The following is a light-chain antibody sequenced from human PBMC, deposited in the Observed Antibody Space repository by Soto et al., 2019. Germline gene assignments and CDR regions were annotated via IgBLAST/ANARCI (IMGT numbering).Light chain of an antibody. CDR3: QQYDNWPPT. CDR2: GAS. CDR1: QAIGTN. J-gene: IGKJ5*01. V-gene: IGKV3D-15*01. Sequence: EIVLAQSPATLSVSPGERVTLSCRATQAIGTNLAWYLQRPGQAPRLLMYGASTRATGIPARFSGSGSGTEFTLTINSLQSEDFVVYYCQQYDNWPPTFGQGTRLEIK.